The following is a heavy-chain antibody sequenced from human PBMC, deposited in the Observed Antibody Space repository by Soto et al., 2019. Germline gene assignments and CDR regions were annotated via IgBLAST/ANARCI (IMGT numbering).Heavy chain of an antibody. CDR3: AGDPDSHYNDSHAYSYP. D-gene: IGHD3-22*01. CDR2: INPSGGST. V-gene: IGHV1-46*01. CDR1: GYHFSTYY. J-gene: IGHJ5*02. Sequence: ASVKVSCKASGYHFSTYYMHWVRQAPGQGLEWMGIINPSGGSTSYAQKFRGRVTMTRDTSTSTVYMELSSLRSDDTAVYYCAGDPDSHYNDSHAYSYPWGQGTLVTVSS.